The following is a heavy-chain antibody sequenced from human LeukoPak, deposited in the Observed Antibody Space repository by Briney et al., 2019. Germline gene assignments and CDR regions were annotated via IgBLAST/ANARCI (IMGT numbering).Heavy chain of an antibody. V-gene: IGHV1-69-2*01. Sequence: APVKISCKASGYTFTDYYMHWVQQAPGKGLEWMGRVDPEDGETIYAEKFQGRVTITADTSTDTAYMELSSLRSEDTAVYYCATEPLSGWYDYWGQGTLVTVSS. CDR3: ATEPLSGWYDY. CDR1: GYTFTDYY. J-gene: IGHJ4*02. D-gene: IGHD6-19*01. CDR2: VDPEDGET.